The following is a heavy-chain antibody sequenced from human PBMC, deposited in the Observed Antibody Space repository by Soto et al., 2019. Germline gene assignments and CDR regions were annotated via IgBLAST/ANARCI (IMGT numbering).Heavy chain of an antibody. CDR2: IKSKTDGGTT. J-gene: IGHJ6*04. CDR1: GFTFSNAW. V-gene: IGHV3-15*01. CDR3: TSPDVDIVPTMSYYYGIEV. D-gene: IGHD5-12*01. Sequence: GGSLRLSCAASGFTFSNAWMSWVRQAPGKGLEWVGRIKSKTDGGTTDYAAPVKGRFTISRDDSKNTLYLQMNSLKTEDTAVYYCTSPDVDIVPTMSYYYGIEVWGKGTTEIVSS.